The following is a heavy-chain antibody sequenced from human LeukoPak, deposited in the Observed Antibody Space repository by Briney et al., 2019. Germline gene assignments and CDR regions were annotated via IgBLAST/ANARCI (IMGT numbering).Heavy chain of an antibody. CDR3: ARDYDYVWGSYRYPTPGDY. V-gene: IGHV1-18*01. J-gene: IGHJ4*02. Sequence: ASVKVSCKASSYTFTSYGISWVRQAPGQGLEWMGWISAYNGNTNYAQKLQGRVTMTTDTSTSTAYMELRSLRSDDTAVYYCARDYDYVWGSYRYPTPGDYWGQGTLVTVSS. CDR1: SYTFTSYG. D-gene: IGHD3-16*02. CDR2: ISAYNGNT.